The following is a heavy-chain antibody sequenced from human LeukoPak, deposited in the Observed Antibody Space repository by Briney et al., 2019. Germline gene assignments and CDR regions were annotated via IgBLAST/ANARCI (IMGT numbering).Heavy chain of an antibody. Sequence: PGGSLRLSCAASGFTFSSYSMNWVRQAPGKGLEWVSSISSSSSYIYYADSVKGRFTISRDNAKNSLYLQMNSLRAEDTAVYSCARGRTAGFDYWGQGTLVTVSS. D-gene: IGHD2-8*02. CDR3: ARGRTAGFDY. CDR2: ISSSSSYI. V-gene: IGHV3-21*01. J-gene: IGHJ4*02. CDR1: GFTFSSYS.